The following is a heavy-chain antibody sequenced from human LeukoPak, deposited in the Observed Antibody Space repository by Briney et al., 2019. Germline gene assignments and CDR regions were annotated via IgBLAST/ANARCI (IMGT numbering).Heavy chain of an antibody. CDR3: AKGGVWGSYRYLSYFDY. Sequence: GRSLRLSCAASGFTFDDYAMHWVRQAPGKGLEWVSGIGWNSGSIGYADSVKGRFTISRDNAKNSLYLQMNSLRAEDTALYYCAKGGVWGSYRYLSYFDYWGQGTLVTVSS. V-gene: IGHV3-9*01. CDR1: GFTFDDYA. J-gene: IGHJ4*02. D-gene: IGHD3-16*02. CDR2: IGWNSGSI.